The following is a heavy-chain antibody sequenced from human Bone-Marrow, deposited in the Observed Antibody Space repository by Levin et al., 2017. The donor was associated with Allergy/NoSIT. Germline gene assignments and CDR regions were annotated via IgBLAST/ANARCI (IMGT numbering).Heavy chain of an antibody. D-gene: IGHD1-26*01. J-gene: IGHJ4*02. Sequence: AGESLKISCAASGFSFSSDEMTWFRQAPGTGLEWVSYISGPSSTIYYADSVKGRFTISRDNAKRAVYLQMNSLRVEDTAIYYCARLGVGASFDYWGQGVPVTVSS. CDR2: ISGPSSTI. CDR3: ARLGVGASFDY. CDR1: GFSFSSDE. V-gene: IGHV3-48*03.